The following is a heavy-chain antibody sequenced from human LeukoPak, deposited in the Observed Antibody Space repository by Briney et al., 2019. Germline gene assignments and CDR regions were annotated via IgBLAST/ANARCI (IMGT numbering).Heavy chain of an antibody. Sequence: HPGGSLRLSCAASGFTFSSYAMSWVRQAPGKGLEWVSAISGSGGSTYYADSVKGRFTISRDNSKNTLYLQMNSLRAEDTAVYYCAKVAKTYYYDSSGYYYFDYWGQGTLVTVSS. CDR3: AKVAKTYYYDSSGYYYFDY. CDR1: GFTFSSYA. V-gene: IGHV3-23*01. CDR2: ISGSGGST. D-gene: IGHD3-22*01. J-gene: IGHJ4*02.